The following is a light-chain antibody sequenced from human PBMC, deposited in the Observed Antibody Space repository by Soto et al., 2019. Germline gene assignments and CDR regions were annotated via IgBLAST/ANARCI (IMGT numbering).Light chain of an antibody. J-gene: IGKJ1*01. Sequence: DLQMTQAPSTLYASVGDRVTITCRASPSISSSLAWYQQNPGKAPKPLIYKASSLETGVPSRFTGSGYGTDFTLTISSLQPDDFATYFCQHMATFGQGTKVEIK. CDR1: PSISSS. CDR2: KAS. CDR3: QHMAT. V-gene: IGKV1-5*03.